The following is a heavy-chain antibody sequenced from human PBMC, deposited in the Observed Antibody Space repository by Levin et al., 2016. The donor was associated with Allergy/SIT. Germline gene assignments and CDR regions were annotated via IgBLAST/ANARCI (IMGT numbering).Heavy chain of an antibody. J-gene: IGHJ5*02. CDR3: ARWAGNWFDP. Sequence: WIRQPPGKGLEWIGYIYYSGSTNYNPSLKSRVTISVDTSKNQFSLKLSSVTAADTAVYYCARWAGNWFDPWGQGTLVTVSS. D-gene: IGHD1-26*01. CDR2: IYYSGST. V-gene: IGHV4-59*01.